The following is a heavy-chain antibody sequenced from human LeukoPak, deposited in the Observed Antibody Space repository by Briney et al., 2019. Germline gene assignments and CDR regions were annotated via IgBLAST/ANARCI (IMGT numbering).Heavy chain of an antibody. CDR3: AIRSGWYYGMDV. V-gene: IGHV3-23*01. Sequence: PGGSLRLYCAASGFTFSSYAMSWVRQAPGKGLEWVSAISGSGGSTYYADSVKGRFTISRDNSKNTLYLQMNSLRAEDTAVYYCAIRSGWYYGMDVWGQGTTVTVSS. D-gene: IGHD6-19*01. CDR2: ISGSGGST. J-gene: IGHJ6*02. CDR1: GFTFSSYA.